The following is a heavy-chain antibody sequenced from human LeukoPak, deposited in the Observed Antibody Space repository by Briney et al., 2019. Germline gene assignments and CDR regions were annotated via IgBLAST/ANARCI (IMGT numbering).Heavy chain of an antibody. Sequence: PGRSLRLSCAASGFTFSNYGMHWVRQAPGKGLEWVSVISFDGSAKYYADSVKGRFTISRDNSKNTPYLQMTSLRAEDTAVYYCAKDRVTAAGYYFDYWGQGTLVTVSS. D-gene: IGHD6-13*01. CDR3: AKDRVTAAGYYFDY. CDR2: ISFDGSAK. CDR1: GFTFSNYG. J-gene: IGHJ4*02. V-gene: IGHV3-30*18.